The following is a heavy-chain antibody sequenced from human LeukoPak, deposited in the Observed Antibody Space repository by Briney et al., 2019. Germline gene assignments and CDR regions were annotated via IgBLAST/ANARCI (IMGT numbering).Heavy chain of an antibody. V-gene: IGHV4-59*12. CDR2: IYYSGST. J-gene: IGHJ5*02. Sequence: SETLSLTCTVSGGSISSYYWSWIRQPPGKGLEWIGYIYYSGSTNYNPSLKSRVTISVDTSKNQFSLKLSSVTAADTAVYYCARVRRYCSGGSCYLVWFDPWGQGTLVTVSS. CDR1: GGSISSYY. CDR3: ARVRRYCSGGSCYLVWFDP. D-gene: IGHD2-15*01.